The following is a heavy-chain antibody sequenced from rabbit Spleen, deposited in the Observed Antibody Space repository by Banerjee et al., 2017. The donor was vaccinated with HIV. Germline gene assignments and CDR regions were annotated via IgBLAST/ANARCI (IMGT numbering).Heavy chain of an antibody. CDR2: IDPVFGIT. V-gene: IGHV1S47*01. CDR3: ARDLASVVGWNFSL. Sequence: QEQLMESGGGLVQPGGSLKLSCTASGFDFSRDYMNWVRQAPGKGLEWIGYIDPVFGITYYASWVNGRFTISSHNAQNTVTLQMTSLTAADTATYFCARDLASVVGWNFSLWGQGTLVTVS. D-gene: IGHD3-1*01. J-gene: IGHJ4*01. CDR1: GFDFSRDY.